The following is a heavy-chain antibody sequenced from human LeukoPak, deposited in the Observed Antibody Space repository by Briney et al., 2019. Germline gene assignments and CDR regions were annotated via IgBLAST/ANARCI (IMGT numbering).Heavy chain of an antibody. V-gene: IGHV3-30-3*01. Sequence: TGGSLRLSCAASGFTCSWYAMHWVPQAPGKGRELVALISKDGSNKYYADSVKGRFSISRDNSKNTLYLQMNSLRADDTAVYYCTRDNYYDSSDEPLTAFDIWGQGTMVTVSS. CDR1: GFTCSWYA. CDR3: TRDNYYDSSDEPLTAFDI. D-gene: IGHD3-22*01. J-gene: IGHJ3*02. CDR2: ISKDGSNK.